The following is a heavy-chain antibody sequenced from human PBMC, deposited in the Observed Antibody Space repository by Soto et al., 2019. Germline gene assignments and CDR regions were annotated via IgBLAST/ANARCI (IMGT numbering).Heavy chain of an antibody. D-gene: IGHD6-13*01. CDR3: ARGWDWQQLVHLDY. Sequence: QVQLVESGGGLVKPGGSLRLSCAASGFTFSDYYMSWIRKAPGKGLEWVSYISSSGSTVYYANSVKGRITISRDNAKNSLVLQMNSLRADDTAVYYCARGWDWQQLVHLDYWGQGNLVTVSS. CDR2: ISSSGSTV. V-gene: IGHV3-11*01. J-gene: IGHJ4*02. CDR1: GFTFSDYY.